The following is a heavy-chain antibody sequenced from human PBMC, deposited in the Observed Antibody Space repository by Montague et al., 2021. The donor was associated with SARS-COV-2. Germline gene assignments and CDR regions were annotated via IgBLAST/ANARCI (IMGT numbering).Heavy chain of an antibody. V-gene: IGHV4-39*01. CDR2: LYYIGST. CDR1: GGSISSSSYY. D-gene: IGHD2-15*01. J-gene: IGHJ5*02. Sequence: SETLSLTCTVSGGSISSSSYYWGWIRQPPGKGLDWIGSLYYIGSTYYNPSLKSRVTISVATSKNQFSLTLSSVSAAAAAVYYCAGRFTSDCSGGSCYRGLRFDHWGQGALVTVSS. CDR3: AGRFTSDCSGGSCYRGLRFDH.